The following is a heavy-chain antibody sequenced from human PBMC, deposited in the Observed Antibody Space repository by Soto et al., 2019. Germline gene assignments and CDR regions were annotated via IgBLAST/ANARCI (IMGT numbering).Heavy chain of an antibody. CDR1: GYTFTGYY. J-gene: IGHJ5*02. Sequence: GASVKVSCKASGYTFTGYYMHWVRQAPGQGLEWMGWINPNSGGTNYAQKFQGWVTMTRDTSISTAYMELSRLRSDDTAVYYCARDNPNNWFDPWAQGNLVTVSS. CDR3: ARDNPNNWFDP. V-gene: IGHV1-2*04. CDR2: INPNSGGT.